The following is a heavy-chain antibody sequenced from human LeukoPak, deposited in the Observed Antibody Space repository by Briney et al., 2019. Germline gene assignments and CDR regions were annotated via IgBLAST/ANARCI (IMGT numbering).Heavy chain of an antibody. V-gene: IGHV3-30*04. CDR2: ISYDGSNK. Sequence: GGSLRLSCAASGFTFSSYAMHWVRQAPGKGLEWVAAISYDGSNKYYADSVKGRFTISRDNSKNTLYLQMNSLTAEDTAVYYCAREGPGSYFVDWGQGTLVTVSS. D-gene: IGHD3-10*01. CDR3: AREGPGSYFVD. J-gene: IGHJ4*02. CDR1: GFTFSSYA.